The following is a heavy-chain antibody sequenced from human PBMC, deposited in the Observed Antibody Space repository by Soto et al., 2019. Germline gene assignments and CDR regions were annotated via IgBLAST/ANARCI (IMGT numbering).Heavy chain of an antibody. V-gene: IGHV4-39*01. J-gene: IGHJ5*02. CDR3: SRHRFGAAALGLDP. CDR2: IYYSGST. Sequence: SETLSLTCTVSGGSISSSSYYWGWIRQPPGKGLEWIGSIYYSGSTYYNPSLKSRVTISVDTSKNQFSLKLSSVTAADTAVYYCSRHRFGAAALGLDPWGQGTLVTVSS. CDR1: GGSISSSSYY. D-gene: IGHD3-10*01.